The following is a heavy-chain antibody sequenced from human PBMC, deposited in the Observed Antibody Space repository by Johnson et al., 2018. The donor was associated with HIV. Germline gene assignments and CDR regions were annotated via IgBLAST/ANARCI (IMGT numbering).Heavy chain of an antibody. Sequence: VQLVESGGGLKQPGGSLRLSCAASGFTFSSYDMHWVRQATGKGLEWVSTIGTAGDTYYPGSVKGRFTVSREDAKNSLYLQMNSLRAGDTALYYCARAFCRGGRCYSHDAFDIWGQGTMVTVSS. CDR2: IGTAGDT. D-gene: IGHD2-15*01. V-gene: IGHV3-13*01. J-gene: IGHJ3*02. CDR1: GFTFSSYD. CDR3: ARAFCRGGRCYSHDAFDI.